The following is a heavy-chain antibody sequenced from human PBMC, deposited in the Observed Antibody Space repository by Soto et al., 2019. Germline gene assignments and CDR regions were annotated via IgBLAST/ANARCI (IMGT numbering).Heavy chain of an antibody. J-gene: IGHJ1*01. Sequence: GGSLRLSCAASGFTFSSYSMNWVRQAPGKGLEWVSYISSSSSTIYYADSVKGRFTISRDNAKNSLYLQMNSLRDEDTAVYYCARESYCGGDCYTPMAEYLQHWGQGTLVTVSS. V-gene: IGHV3-48*02. D-gene: IGHD2-21*02. CDR2: ISSSSSTI. CDR3: ARESYCGGDCYTPMAEYLQH. CDR1: GFTFSSYS.